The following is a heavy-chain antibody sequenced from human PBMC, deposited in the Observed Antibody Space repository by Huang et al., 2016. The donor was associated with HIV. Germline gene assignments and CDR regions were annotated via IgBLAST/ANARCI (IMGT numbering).Heavy chain of an antibody. V-gene: IGHV1-24*01. Sequence: QVQLVQSGAEVRKSGASVRVSCKVSGESLSELSMQWVRQAPGRGLEWMGGFDPENYETIYAQKVQGRVTMTEDTSTDTAHMELSSLRSEDTAVYYCVVVVVTVPYWGQGTLVTVSS. CDR3: VVVVVTVPY. D-gene: IGHD2-21*02. J-gene: IGHJ4*02. CDR2: FDPENYET. CDR1: GESLSELS.